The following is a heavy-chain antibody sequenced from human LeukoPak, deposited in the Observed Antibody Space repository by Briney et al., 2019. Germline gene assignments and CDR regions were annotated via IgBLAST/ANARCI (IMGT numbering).Heavy chain of an antibody. Sequence: SETLSLTCAVYGGSFSGYYWSWIRQPPGKGLEWIGEINHSGSTNYNPSLKSRVTISVDTSKNQFSLKLSSVTATDTAVYYCARLNKPGWFDPWGQGTLVTVSS. CDR3: ARLNKPGWFDP. D-gene: IGHD1-14*01. V-gene: IGHV4-34*01. CDR1: GGSFSGYY. CDR2: INHSGST. J-gene: IGHJ5*02.